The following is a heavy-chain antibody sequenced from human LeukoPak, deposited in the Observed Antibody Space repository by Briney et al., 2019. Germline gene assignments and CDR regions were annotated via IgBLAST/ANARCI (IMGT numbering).Heavy chain of an antibody. CDR1: GGSISSGGYY. CDR3: ARHELVGYSNYFDY. V-gene: IGHV4-31*03. CDR2: IYYSGST. J-gene: IGHJ4*02. D-gene: IGHD4-11*01. Sequence: RPSQTLSLTCTVSGGSISSGGYYWSWIRQHSGKGLEWIGYIYYSGSTYYNPSLKSRVTISVDTSKNQFSLKLSSVTAADTAVYYCARHELVGYSNYFDYWGQGTLVTVSS.